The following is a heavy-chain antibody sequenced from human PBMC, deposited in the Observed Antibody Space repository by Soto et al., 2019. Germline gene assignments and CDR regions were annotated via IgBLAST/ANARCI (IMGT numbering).Heavy chain of an antibody. CDR3: ARDGCSSTSCYPFLYGMDV. D-gene: IGHD2-2*01. J-gene: IGHJ6*02. CDR2: ISSSGSTI. CDR1: GFTFSDYY. Sequence: GGSLRLSCAASGFTFSDYYMSWIRQAPGKGLEWVSYISSSGSTIYYADSVKVRFTISRDNAKNSLYLQMNSLRAEDTAVYYCARDGCSSTSCYPFLYGMDVWGQGTTVTVSS. V-gene: IGHV3-11*04.